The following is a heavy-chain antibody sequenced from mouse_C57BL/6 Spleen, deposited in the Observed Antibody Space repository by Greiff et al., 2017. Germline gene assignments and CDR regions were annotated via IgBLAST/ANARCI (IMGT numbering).Heavy chain of an antibody. CDR1: GYAFSSSW. CDR2: IYPGDGDT. V-gene: IGHV1-82*01. CDR3: ARSGGNYEGFAY. Sequence: VQLQQSGPELVKPGASVKISCKASGYAFSSSWMNWVKQRPGKGLEWIGRIYPGDGDTNYNGKFKGKATLTADKSSSTAYMQLSSLTSEDSAVYFCARSGGNYEGFAYWGQGTLVTVSA. J-gene: IGHJ3*01. D-gene: IGHD2-1*01.